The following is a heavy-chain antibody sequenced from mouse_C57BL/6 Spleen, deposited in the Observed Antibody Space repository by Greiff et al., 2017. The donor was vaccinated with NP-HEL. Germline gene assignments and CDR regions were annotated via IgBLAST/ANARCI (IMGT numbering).Heavy chain of an antibody. CDR2: IRNKANGYTT. CDR1: GFTFTDYY. Sequence: DVMLVESGGGLVQPGGSLSLSCAASGFTFTDYYMSWVRQPPGKALEWLGFIRNKANGYTTEYSASVKGRFTISRDNSQSILYLQMNALRAEDSATYYCASLSSLTGYFDYWGQGTTLTVSS. V-gene: IGHV7-3*01. CDR3: ASLSSLTGYFDY. J-gene: IGHJ2*01. D-gene: IGHD4-1*01.